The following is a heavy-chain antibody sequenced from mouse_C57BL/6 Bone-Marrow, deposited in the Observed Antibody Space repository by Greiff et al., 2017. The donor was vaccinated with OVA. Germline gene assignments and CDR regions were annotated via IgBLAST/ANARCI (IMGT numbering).Heavy chain of an antibody. CDR2: INPYNGGT. D-gene: IGHD1-1*01. CDR1: GYTFTDYY. CDR3: ARERVLRSNWYFDV. Sequence: VQLKESGPVLVKPGASVKMSCKASGYTFTDYYMNWVKQSHGKSLEWIGVINPYNGGTSYNQKFKGKATLTVDKSSSTAYMELNSLTSEDSAVYYCARERVLRSNWYFDVWGTGTTVTVSS. J-gene: IGHJ1*03. V-gene: IGHV1-19*01.